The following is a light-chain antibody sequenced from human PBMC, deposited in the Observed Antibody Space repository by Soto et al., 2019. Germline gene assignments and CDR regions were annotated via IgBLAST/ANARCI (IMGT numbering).Light chain of an antibody. CDR2: DAS. CDR3: QQRSNWLLT. CDR1: QSVSSY. J-gene: IGKJ4*01. V-gene: IGKV3-11*01. Sequence: EIVFTQSPATLSLSPGERATLSCRASQSVSSYLAWYQQKPGQAPRLLIYDASNSATGIPARFRGSGSGTDFTLTISSLEPEDFAVYYCQQRSNWLLTFGGGTKVEIK.